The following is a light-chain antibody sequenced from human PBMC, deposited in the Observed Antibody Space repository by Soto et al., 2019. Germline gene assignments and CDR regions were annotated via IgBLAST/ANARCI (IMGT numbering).Light chain of an antibody. CDR2: DVS. CDR3: CSYTTSNTRQIV. Sequence: QSVLTQAASVSGCPGQSITISCTGTSSDVGGYNYVSWYQHHPGKAPKLMIYDVSNRPSGVSNRFSGSKSGNTASLTISGLQPEDEADYYCCSYTTSNTRQIVFGTGTKVTVL. J-gene: IGLJ1*01. V-gene: IGLV2-14*03. CDR1: SSDVGGYNY.